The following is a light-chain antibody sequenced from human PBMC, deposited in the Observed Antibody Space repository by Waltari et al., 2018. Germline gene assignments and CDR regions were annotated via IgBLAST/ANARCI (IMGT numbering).Light chain of an antibody. J-gene: IGKJ1*01. CDR1: QSVLYRSNNKEY. Sequence: DIVMTQFPDSLAVSLGERATINCKSSQSVLYRSNNKEYLAWYQQKPGQPAKLLIYWAATREAGVPDRLGGSGSGTDFTLTISSLQAEDVAVYYCQQYCTTPTFGQGTKVEIK. CDR2: WAA. V-gene: IGKV4-1*01. CDR3: QQYCTTPT.